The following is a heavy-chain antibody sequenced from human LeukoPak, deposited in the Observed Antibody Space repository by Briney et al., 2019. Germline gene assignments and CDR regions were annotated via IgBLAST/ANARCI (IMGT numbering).Heavy chain of an antibody. CDR3: ARSNGFNDAFDI. CDR1: GGSTSSYF. Sequence: SETLSLTCTVSGGSTSSYFWSWIRQPPGKGLEWIGYLYYSGSTNYDPSLKSRVTISVDTSKNQFSLRLSSVTAADTAVYYCARSNGFNDAFDIWGQGTMVTVSS. D-gene: IGHD4-17*01. V-gene: IGHV4-59*01. J-gene: IGHJ3*02. CDR2: LYYSGST.